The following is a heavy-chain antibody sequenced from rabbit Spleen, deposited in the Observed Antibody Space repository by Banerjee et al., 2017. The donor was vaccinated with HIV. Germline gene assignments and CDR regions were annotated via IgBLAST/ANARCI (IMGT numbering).Heavy chain of an antibody. CDR2: IVPIFGVT. J-gene: IGHJ4*01. CDR1: GFDFSSYG. V-gene: IGHV1S47*01. D-gene: IGHD4-1*01. Sequence: QDQLVESGGGLVQPGGSLKLSCKASGFDFSSYGMSWVRQAPGKGLEWIGYIVPIFGVTYYANWVNGRFTISSHNAQNTLYLQLNSLTAADTATYFCARDMGVAAGYYFNLWGPGTLVTVS. CDR3: ARDMGVAAGYYFNL.